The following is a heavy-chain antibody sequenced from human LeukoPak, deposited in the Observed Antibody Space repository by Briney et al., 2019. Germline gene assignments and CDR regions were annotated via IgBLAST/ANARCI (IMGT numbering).Heavy chain of an antibody. CDR3: AGTEVYFDY. V-gene: IGHV4-59*06. CDR2: IYYSGST. J-gene: IGHJ4*02. Sequence: SETLSLTCAVYGGSFSGYYWSWIRQPPGKGLEWIGYIYYSGSTYYNPSLKSRVTISVDTSKNQFSLKLSSVTAADTAVYYCAGTEVYFDYWGQGTLVTVSS. CDR1: GGSFSGYY.